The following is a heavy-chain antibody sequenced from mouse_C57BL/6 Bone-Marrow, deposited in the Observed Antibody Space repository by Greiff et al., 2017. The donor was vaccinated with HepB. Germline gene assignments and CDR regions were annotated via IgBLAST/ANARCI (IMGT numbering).Heavy chain of an antibody. D-gene: IGHD1-1*01. CDR3: AIEYYGSSYLSYWYFDV. Sequence: VQLQQPGAELVKPGASVKVSCKASGYTFTSYWMHWVKQRPGQGLEWIGRIHPSDSDTNYNQKFKGKATLTVDKSSSTAYMQLSSLTSEDSAVYYCAIEYYGSSYLSYWYFDVWGTGTTVTVSS. CDR2: IHPSDSDT. J-gene: IGHJ1*03. CDR1: GYTFTSYW. V-gene: IGHV1-74*01.